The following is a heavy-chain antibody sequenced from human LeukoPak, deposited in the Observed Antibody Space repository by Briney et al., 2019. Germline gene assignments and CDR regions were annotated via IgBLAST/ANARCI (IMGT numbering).Heavy chain of an antibody. CDR2: ISWNSGSI. Sequence: PGRSLRLSCAASGFTFDDYAMHWVRQAPGKGLEWVSGISWNSGSIGYADSVKGRFTISRDNAKNSLYLQMNSLRAEDTALYYCAKDASRYFDWLLDYWGQGTLVTVSS. CDR3: AKDASRYFDWLLDY. CDR1: GFTFDDYA. D-gene: IGHD3-9*01. V-gene: IGHV3-9*01. J-gene: IGHJ4*02.